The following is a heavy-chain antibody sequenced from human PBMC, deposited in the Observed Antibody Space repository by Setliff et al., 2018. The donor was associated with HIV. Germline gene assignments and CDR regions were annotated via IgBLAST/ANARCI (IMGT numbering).Heavy chain of an antibody. CDR1: GYTFTSYG. V-gene: IGHV1-18*01. CDR3: ARAWTYYYGSGSYRRLDYYYYYMDV. D-gene: IGHD3-10*01. J-gene: IGHJ6*03. CDR2: IGAYNGNT. Sequence: ASVKVSCKASGYTFTSYGISWVRQAPGQGLEWMGWIGAYNGNTNYAQKLQGRVTMTTDTSTSTAYMELRSLRSDDTAVYYCARAWTYYYGSGSYRRLDYYYYYMDVWGKGTTVTVSS.